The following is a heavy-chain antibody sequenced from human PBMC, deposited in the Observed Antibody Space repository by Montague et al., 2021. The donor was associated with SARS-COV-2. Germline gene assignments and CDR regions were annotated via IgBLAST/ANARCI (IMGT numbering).Heavy chain of an antibody. V-gene: IGHV3-9*01. D-gene: IGHD3-22*01. J-gene: IGHJ4*02. CDR1: GFIFGDYA. CDR3: AKDIDYYDSSGYYDY. Sequence: SRRISCAASGFIFGDYAMHWVRQAPGKGLEWVSGISWNSGSIGYADSVKGRFTISRDNAKNSLYLQMNSLRAEDTALYYCAKDIDYYDSSGYYDYWGQGTLVTVSS. CDR2: ISWNSGSI.